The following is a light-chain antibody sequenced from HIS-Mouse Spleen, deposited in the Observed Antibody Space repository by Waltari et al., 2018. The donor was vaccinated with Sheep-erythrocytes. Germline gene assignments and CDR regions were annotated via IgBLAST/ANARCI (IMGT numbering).Light chain of an antibody. CDR1: QGIRND. J-gene: IGKJ2*01. V-gene: IGKV1-6*01. CDR2: AAS. CDR3: MQALQTPLT. Sequence: AIPMTQSPSSLSASVGDRVTITCRASQGIRNDLGWYQQKPGKAPNLLIYAASSLQSGVPSRCSGSGSGTDFTLKISRVEAEDVGVYYCMQALQTPLTFGQGTKLEIK.